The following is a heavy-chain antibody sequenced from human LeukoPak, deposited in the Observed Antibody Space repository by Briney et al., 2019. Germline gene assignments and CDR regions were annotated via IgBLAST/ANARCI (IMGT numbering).Heavy chain of an antibody. CDR1: GDSVSSDTTA. J-gene: IGHJ4*02. V-gene: IGHV6-1*01. D-gene: IGHD2/OR15-2a*01. CDR3: VTYYAGVGGRGH. CDR2: AYYTSKWIT. Sequence: SQTLSLTCAISGDSVSSDTTAWNWIRQSPSRGLEWLGRAYYTSKWITNYAVSVRSRITVNPNTSNNQFSLRLISVTAADTAVYYCVTYYAGVGGRGHWGPGTLVTVSS.